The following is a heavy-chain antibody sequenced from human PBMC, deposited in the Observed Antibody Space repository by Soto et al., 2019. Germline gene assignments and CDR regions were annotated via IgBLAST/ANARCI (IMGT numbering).Heavy chain of an antibody. D-gene: IGHD1-26*01. CDR1: GFTFSRYD. CDR2: MPYDGSNK. J-gene: IGHJ4*02. Sequence: ESGGGVVQSGRSLRLSCAASGFTFSRYDMHWVRQAPGKGLQWVAVMPYDGSNKYYADSVKGRFTISRDNSKNTLYLQMNSLSPEDTAVYYCAKNSDYSGFDYWGQGTLVTVSS. CDR3: AKNSDYSGFDY. V-gene: IGHV3-30*18.